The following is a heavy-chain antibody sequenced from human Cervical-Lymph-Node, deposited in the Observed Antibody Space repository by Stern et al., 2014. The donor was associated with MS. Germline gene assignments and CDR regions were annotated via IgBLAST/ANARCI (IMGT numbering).Heavy chain of an antibody. D-gene: IGHD6-13*01. Sequence: EVHLVESGGGLVQPWGSLSLSCAASGFTFSSDDMHWGRHATGKGLEWVSAIGTACDTYYPGSVKGRFTISRENAKNSLYLQMNSLRAGDTAVYCCARGRAGTPDYWGQGTLVTVSS. V-gene: IGHV3-13*01. J-gene: IGHJ4*02. CDR1: GFTFSSDD. CDR2: IGTACDT. CDR3: ARGRAGTPDY.